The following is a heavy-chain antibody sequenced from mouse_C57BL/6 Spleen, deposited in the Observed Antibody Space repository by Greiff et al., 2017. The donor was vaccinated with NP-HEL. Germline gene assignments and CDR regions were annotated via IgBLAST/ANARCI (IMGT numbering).Heavy chain of an antibody. CDR3: ARSYYGSSYPYWYFDV. V-gene: IGHV5-17*01. CDR1: GFTFSDYG. CDR2: ISSGSSTI. Sequence: EVQRVESGGGLVKPGGSLKLSCAASGFTFSDYGMHWVRQAPEKGLEWVAYISSGSSTIYYADTVKGRFTISRDNAKNTLFLQMTSLRSEDTAMYYCARSYYGSSYPYWYFDVWGTGTTVTVSS. J-gene: IGHJ1*03. D-gene: IGHD1-1*01.